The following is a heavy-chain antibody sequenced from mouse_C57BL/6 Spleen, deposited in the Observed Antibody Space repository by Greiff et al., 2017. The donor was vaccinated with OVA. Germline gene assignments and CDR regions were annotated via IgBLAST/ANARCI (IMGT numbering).Heavy chain of an antibody. CDR3: ARGYYYAMDY. Sequence: VQLQESGAELVKPGASVKISCKASGYAFSSYWMNWVKQRPGKGLEWIGQIYPGDGDTNYNGKFKGKATLTADKSSSTAYMQLSSLTSEDAAVYFCARGYYYAMDYWGQGTSVTVSS. CDR1: GYAFSSYW. V-gene: IGHV1-80*01. CDR2: IYPGDGDT. J-gene: IGHJ4*01.